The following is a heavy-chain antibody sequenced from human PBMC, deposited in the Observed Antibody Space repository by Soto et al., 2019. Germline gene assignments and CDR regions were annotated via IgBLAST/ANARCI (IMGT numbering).Heavy chain of an antibody. V-gene: IGHV4-59*01. Sequence: SETLSLTCTVSGASIKNIYWSWIRQSPGKGLEWIGYITYSGGSASTNYNPSLRGRVTISIDTSKNQFSLKLSSVTAADTAVYYCARSESVVVPAATDTYYYYGMDVWGQGTTVTVSS. CDR1: GASIKNIY. J-gene: IGHJ6*02. CDR3: ARSESVVVPAATDTYYYYGMDV. D-gene: IGHD2-2*01. CDR2: ITYSGGSAST.